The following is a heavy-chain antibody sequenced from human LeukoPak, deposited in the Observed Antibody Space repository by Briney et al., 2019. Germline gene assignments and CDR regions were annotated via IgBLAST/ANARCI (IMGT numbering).Heavy chain of an antibody. CDR3: ARDWPGDITGA. V-gene: IGHV1-18*01. D-gene: IGHD1-20*01. CDR1: GYTFSDYG. Sequence: ASVKVSCKASGYTFSDYGISWLRQAPGQGLEYMGWINTQNGYTDYAQKVQGRVTLTTDTSTTTAYMELRGLRSDDTAVYYCARDWPGDITGAWGQGTPLTVSS. CDR2: INTQNGYT. J-gene: IGHJ4*02.